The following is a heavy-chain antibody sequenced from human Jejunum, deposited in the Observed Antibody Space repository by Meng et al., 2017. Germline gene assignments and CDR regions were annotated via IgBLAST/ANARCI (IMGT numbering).Heavy chain of an antibody. CDR3: ATIQSSPHFFNY. CDR1: GDSVTSGSYH. Sequence: QVQLQESGPGLVKPSQTLSLACTVSGDSVTSGSYHWSWIRQPPRKGLEWIGYIHHSGITYYNPSLRSRLLISIDTSKRQLSLTLNSVTAADTALYYCATIQSSPHFFNYWGQGTLVTVSS. V-gene: IGHV4-30-4*01. J-gene: IGHJ4*02. D-gene: IGHD6-6*01. CDR2: IHHSGIT.